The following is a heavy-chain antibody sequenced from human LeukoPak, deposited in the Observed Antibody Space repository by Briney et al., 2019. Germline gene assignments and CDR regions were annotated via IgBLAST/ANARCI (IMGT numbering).Heavy chain of an antibody. J-gene: IGHJ4*02. V-gene: IGHV1-69*05. CDR3: ARDIQDPRDYYDSSGYTLDY. CDR1: GGTFSSYA. CDR2: IIPIFGTA. D-gene: IGHD3-22*01. Sequence: SSVKVSCKASGGTFSSYAISWVRQAPGQGLEWMGRIIPIFGTANYAQKFPGRVTITTDESTSTAYMELSSLRSEDTAVYYCARDIQDPRDYYDSSGYTLDYWGQGTLVTVSS.